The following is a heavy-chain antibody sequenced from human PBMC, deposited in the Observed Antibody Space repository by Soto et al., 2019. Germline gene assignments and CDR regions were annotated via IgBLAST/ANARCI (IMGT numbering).Heavy chain of an antibody. J-gene: IGHJ6*02. D-gene: IGHD1-1*01. CDR3: VKGYWKGDV. CDR2: ISGSGGSI. CDR1: GFTFSTYA. Sequence: EVQLLESGGGLVQPGGSLRLSCAASGFTFSTYAMNWVRQAPGNGLEWVSAISGSGGSIHYEDSVKGRFTISRDNSKNKLYMEINSLRDEDTAVYHCVKGYWKGDVWGQGSTVTVSS. V-gene: IGHV3-23*01.